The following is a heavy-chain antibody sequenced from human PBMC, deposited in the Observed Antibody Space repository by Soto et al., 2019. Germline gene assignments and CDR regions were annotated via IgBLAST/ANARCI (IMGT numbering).Heavy chain of an antibody. Sequence: QVQLVESGGGVVQPGRSLRLSCAASGFIFSNYGMHWVRQAPGKGLEWVAVISYDGRNKYYADSVKGRFTISRDNSKNTLYRQMNSLRAEDTAVYYCVKDSHAWITLYYFDYWGQGTLVSVSS. CDR2: ISYDGRNK. J-gene: IGHJ4*02. D-gene: IGHD1-1*01. CDR3: VKDSHAWITLYYFDY. V-gene: IGHV3-30*18. CDR1: GFIFSNYG.